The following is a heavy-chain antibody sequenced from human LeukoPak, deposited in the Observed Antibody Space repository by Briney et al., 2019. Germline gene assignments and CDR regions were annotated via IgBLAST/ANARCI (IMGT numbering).Heavy chain of an antibody. CDR2: ISSNGGST. D-gene: IGHD6-6*01. Sequence: GGSLRLSCAGSGFSFNSYGMDWVCQAPGKGLEYVSGISSNGGSTYYAKSVKGRFTISRDNSKNTLYLQMGSLRAEDMAVYYCARGGSSSSSPGDYWGQGTPVTVSS. J-gene: IGHJ4*02. CDR1: GFSFNSYG. V-gene: IGHV3-64*01. CDR3: ARGGSSSSSPGDY.